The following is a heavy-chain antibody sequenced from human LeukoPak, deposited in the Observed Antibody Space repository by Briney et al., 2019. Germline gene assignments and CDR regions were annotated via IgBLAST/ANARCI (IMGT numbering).Heavy chain of an antibody. CDR1: GYSFTSYW. Sequence: KVGESLKISCKGSGYSFTSYWIGWVRQMPGKGLEWMGIIYPGDSDTRYSPSFRGQVTISADKSISTAYLQWSSLKASDTAMYYCARSARRYYYYYGMDVWGQGTTVTVSS. V-gene: IGHV5-51*01. J-gene: IGHJ6*02. CDR2: IYPGDSDT. CDR3: ARSARRYYYYYGMDV.